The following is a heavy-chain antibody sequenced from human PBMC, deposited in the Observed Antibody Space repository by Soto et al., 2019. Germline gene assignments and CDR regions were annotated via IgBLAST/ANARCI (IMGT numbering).Heavy chain of an antibody. CDR1: GFTFSSYA. V-gene: IGHV3-23*01. J-gene: IGHJ4*02. Sequence: PGGSLRLSCAVSGFTFSSYAMSWVRQAPGKGLEWVSAISGSGGSTYYADSVKGRFTISRDNSKNTLYLQMNSLRAEDTAVYYCAKGDCTNGVCHNDYWGQGTLVTVSS. CDR2: ISGSGGST. D-gene: IGHD2-8*01. CDR3: AKGDCTNGVCHNDY.